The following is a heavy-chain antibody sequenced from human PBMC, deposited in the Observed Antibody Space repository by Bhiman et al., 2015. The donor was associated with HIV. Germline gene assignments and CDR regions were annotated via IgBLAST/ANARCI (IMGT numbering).Heavy chain of an antibody. CDR1: GFTFSSYA. V-gene: IGHV3-23*01. CDR3: AKGRGANSLIRYFDL. D-gene: IGHD4/OR15-4a*01. CDR2: ISGSGGST. Sequence: EVQLLESGGGLVQPGGSLRLSCAASGFTFSSYAMSWVRQAQGKGLEWVSAISGSGGSTYYADSVKGRFTISRDNSKDTLYLAMNSLRVEDTAIYYCAKGRGANSLIRYFDLWGQGTLVTVS. J-gene: IGHJ4*02.